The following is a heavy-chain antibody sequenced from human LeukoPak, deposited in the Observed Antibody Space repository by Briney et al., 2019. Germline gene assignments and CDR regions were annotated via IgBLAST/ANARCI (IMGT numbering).Heavy chain of an antibody. J-gene: IGHJ5*01. CDR2: IRNKANSYTT. Sequence: PGGSLSLSCAASGFTFSDHYMYWVRQAPGKGLEWVGRIRNKANSYTTEYAASVKGRFTISRDDSKNSLYLQMNSLKTEDTAVYYCATVEFASRGQGTLVTVSS. V-gene: IGHV3-72*01. D-gene: IGHD1-1*01. CDR1: GFTFSDHY. CDR3: ATVEFAS.